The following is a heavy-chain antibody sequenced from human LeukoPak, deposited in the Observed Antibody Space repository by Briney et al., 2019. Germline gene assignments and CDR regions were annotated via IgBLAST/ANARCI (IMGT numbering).Heavy chain of an antibody. CDR3: ARGAWDYDSSGYYYPFDY. CDR2: INPSRDST. J-gene: IGHJ4*02. Sequence: ASVKVSCKASGYTFTSYYMHWVRQASGQGLEWMGIINPSRDSTSYAQKFQGRVTMTRDTSTSTVYMELSSLRSEDTAVYYCARGAWDYDSSGYYYPFDYWGQGTLVTVSS. D-gene: IGHD3-22*01. V-gene: IGHV1-46*01. CDR1: GYTFTSYY.